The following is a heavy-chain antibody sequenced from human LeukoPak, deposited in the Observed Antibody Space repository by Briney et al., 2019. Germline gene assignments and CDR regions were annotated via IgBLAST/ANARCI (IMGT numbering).Heavy chain of an antibody. J-gene: IGHJ6*04. D-gene: IGHD3-10*01. CDR2: ISYDGSNK. V-gene: IGHV3-30-3*01. Sequence: PGGSLRLSCAASGFTFSSYAMHWVRQAPGKGLEWVAVISYDGSNKYYADSVKGRFTISRDNAKNSLYLQMNSLRAEDTAVYYCACGSGSFYYYYGMDVWGKGTTVTVSS. CDR3: ACGSGSFYYYYGMDV. CDR1: GFTFSSYA.